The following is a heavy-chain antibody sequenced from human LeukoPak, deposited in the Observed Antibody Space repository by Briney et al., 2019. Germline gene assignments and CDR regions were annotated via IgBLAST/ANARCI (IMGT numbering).Heavy chain of an antibody. CDR1: GYSISSGYY. D-gene: IGHD3-10*01. Sequence: SETLSLTCTVSGYSISSGYYWGWIRQPPGKGREWIWSIYHRWSTYYNPSPKSRVTISVDTSKNQFSLKLSSVTAADTAVYYCARDAGTNSGSYPGRYNWFDPWGQGTLVTVSS. J-gene: IGHJ5*02. CDR2: IYHRWST. V-gene: IGHV4-38-2*02. CDR3: ARDAGTNSGSYPGRYNWFDP.